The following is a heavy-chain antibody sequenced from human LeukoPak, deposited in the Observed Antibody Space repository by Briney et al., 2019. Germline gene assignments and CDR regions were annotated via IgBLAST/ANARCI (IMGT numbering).Heavy chain of an antibody. D-gene: IGHD7-27*01. CDR1: GGSISSYY. Sequence: SETLSLTCTVSGGSISSYYWSWIRQPPGKELECIGYMSHSGSTNYNASLKSRVTISLDTSKNQFSLKLSSVTAADTAVYYCARAPSGDYFDYWGRGTLVTVSS. CDR3: ARAPSGDYFDY. CDR2: MSHSGST. V-gene: IGHV4-59*01. J-gene: IGHJ4*02.